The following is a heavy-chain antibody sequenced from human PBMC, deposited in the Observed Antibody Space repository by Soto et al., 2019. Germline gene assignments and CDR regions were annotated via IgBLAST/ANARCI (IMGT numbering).Heavy chain of an antibody. CDR2: FDPEDGET. V-gene: IGHV1-24*01. J-gene: IGHJ3*02. CDR1: GYTLTELS. Sequence: ASVKVSCKVSGYTLTELSMHWVRQAPRKGLEWMGGFDPEDGETIYAQKFQGRVTMTEDTSTDTAYMELSSLRSEDTAVYYCATKICGGDCYLGRGAFDIWGQGTMVTVSS. CDR3: ATKICGGDCYLGRGAFDI. D-gene: IGHD2-21*01.